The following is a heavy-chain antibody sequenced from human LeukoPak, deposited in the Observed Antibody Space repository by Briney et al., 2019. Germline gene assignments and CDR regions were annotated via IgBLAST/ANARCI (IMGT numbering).Heavy chain of an antibody. CDR1: GFTFRNDW. J-gene: IGHJ4*02. D-gene: IGHD1-1*01. Sequence: GGCLRLSCATSGFTFRNDWMHWVRQAPGEGLVWVSRINGDGSDISYADFVKGRFTISRDNAKNTVSLQMDSLTDDDTALYFCAGGFGHNWSPFENWGQGTLVTVSS. CDR3: AGGFGHNWSPFEN. CDR2: INGDGSDI. V-gene: IGHV3-74*01.